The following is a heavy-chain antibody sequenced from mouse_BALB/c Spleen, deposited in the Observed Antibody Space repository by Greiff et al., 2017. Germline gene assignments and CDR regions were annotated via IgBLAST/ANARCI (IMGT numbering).Heavy chain of an antibody. CDR3: ARRIRRQEYYFDY. CDR1: GYTFSSYW. CDR2: IFPGSGST. D-gene: IGHD1-2*01. Sequence: VQLQQSGAELMKPGASVKISCKATGYTFSSYWIQWVKQRPGHGLEWIGEIFPGSGSTNYNEKFKGKATFTADTSSNTAYMQLSSLTSEDSAVYYCARRIRRQEYYFDYWGQGTTLTVSS. J-gene: IGHJ2*01. V-gene: IGHV1-9*01.